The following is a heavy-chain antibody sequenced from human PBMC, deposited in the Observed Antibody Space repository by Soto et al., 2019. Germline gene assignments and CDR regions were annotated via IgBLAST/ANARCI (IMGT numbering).Heavy chain of an antibody. CDR3: ARDRWGGNVHDAFDI. Sequence: SVKVSCKASGGTFSSYAISWVRQAPGQGLEWMGGIIPIFGTANYAQKFQGRVTITADKSTSTAYMELSSMRSEDTAAYYCARDRWGGNVHDAFDIWGQGXMVTV. V-gene: IGHV1-69*06. CDR2: IIPIFGTA. D-gene: IGHD2-15*01. CDR1: GGTFSSYA. J-gene: IGHJ3*02.